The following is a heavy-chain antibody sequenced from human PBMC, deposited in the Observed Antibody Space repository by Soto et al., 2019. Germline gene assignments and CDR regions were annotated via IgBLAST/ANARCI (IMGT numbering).Heavy chain of an antibody. CDR3: ATSFGSGSRAFDY. Sequence: ASVKVSCKVSGYTLTELSMHWVRQAPGKGLEWMGGFDPEDGETIYAQKFQGRVTMTEDTSTDTAYMVLSSLRSEDTAIYYCATSFGSGSRAFDYWGQGALVTVSS. CDR1: GYTLTELS. J-gene: IGHJ4*02. V-gene: IGHV1-24*01. D-gene: IGHD3-10*01. CDR2: FDPEDGET.